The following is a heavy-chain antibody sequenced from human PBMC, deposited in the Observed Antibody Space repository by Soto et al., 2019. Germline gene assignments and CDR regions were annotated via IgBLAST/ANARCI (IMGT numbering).Heavy chain of an antibody. Sequence: GGSLRLSCAASGFTFSNAWMNWVRQAPGKGLEWVGRIKSKTDGGTTDYAAPVKGRFTISRDDSKNTLYLQMNSLKTEDTAVYYCTEQQPTWAWESEGDYGMDVWGQGTTVTVSS. CDR2: IKSKTDGGTT. V-gene: IGHV3-15*07. CDR3: TEQQPTWAWESEGDYGMDV. J-gene: IGHJ6*02. D-gene: IGHD6-13*01. CDR1: GFTFSNAW.